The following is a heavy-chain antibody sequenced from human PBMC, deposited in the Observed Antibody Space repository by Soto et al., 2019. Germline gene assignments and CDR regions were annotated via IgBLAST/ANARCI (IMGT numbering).Heavy chain of an antibody. V-gene: IGHV4-4*02. CDR1: GGSISSSNW. J-gene: IGHJ6*02. D-gene: IGHD5-12*01. Sequence: SETLSLTCAFSGGSISSSNWWSWVRQPPGKGLEWIGEIYHSGSTNYNPSLKSRVTISVDKSKNQFSLKLSSVTAADTAVYYCARRRGFPYYYGMDVWGQATTVTVSS. CDR2: IYHSGST. CDR3: ARRRGFPYYYGMDV.